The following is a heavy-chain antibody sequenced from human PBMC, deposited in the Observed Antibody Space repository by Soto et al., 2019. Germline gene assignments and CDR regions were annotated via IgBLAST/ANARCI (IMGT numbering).Heavy chain of an antibody. CDR3: ARLVIESGYCSSTSCSGFDS. Sequence: PAETLSDTSGGSGGSSSGYYCIWIRQPPEKGLEWIGEINHSGSTNYNPSLRSRVTIAVDTSKNPFSLKLSSVTAADTAVYYCARLVIESGYCSSTSCSGFDSWGQGTLVTVS. J-gene: IGHJ5*01. CDR2: INHSGST. D-gene: IGHD2-2*01. CDR1: GGSSSGYY. V-gene: IGHV4-34*01.